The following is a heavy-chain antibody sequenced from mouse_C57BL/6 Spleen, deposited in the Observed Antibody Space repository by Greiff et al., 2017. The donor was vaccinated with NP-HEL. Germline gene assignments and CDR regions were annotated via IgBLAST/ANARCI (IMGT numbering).Heavy chain of an antibody. CDR1: GYTFTDYN. CDR3: ARDLLPGYFDV. D-gene: IGHD2-1*01. CDR2: INPNNGGT. V-gene: IGHV1-18*01. J-gene: IGHJ1*03. Sequence: EVQLQQSGPELVKPGASVKIPCKASGYTFTDYNMDWVKQSHGKSLEWIGDINPNNGGTIYNQKFKGKATLTVDKSSSTAYMELRSLTSEDTAVYYCARDLLPGYFDVWGTGTTVTVSS.